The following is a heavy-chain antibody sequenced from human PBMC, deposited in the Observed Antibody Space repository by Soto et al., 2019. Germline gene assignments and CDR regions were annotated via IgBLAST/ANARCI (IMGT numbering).Heavy chain of an antibody. CDR3: ARALGLGYCSSTSCSYMFDP. CDR2: IIPILGIA. J-gene: IGHJ5*02. D-gene: IGHD2-2*01. CDR1: GGTFSSYT. V-gene: IGHV1-69*02. Sequence: GASVKVSCTASGGTFSSYTISWVRQAPGQGLEWMGRIIPILGIANYAQKFQGRVTITADKSTSTAYMELSSLRSEDTAVYYCARALGLGYCSSTSCSYMFDPWGQGTLVTVSS.